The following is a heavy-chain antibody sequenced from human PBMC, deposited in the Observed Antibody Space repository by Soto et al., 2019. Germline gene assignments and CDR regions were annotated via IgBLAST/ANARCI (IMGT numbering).Heavy chain of an antibody. CDR3: ARMSYYYDKWYFDL. D-gene: IGHD3-22*01. Sequence: QLHESGPGVVKPSETLSLTCTVSGDSINNNDYYWNWIRQTPGKGLEWIGYVYYRGSTYYVPSLKIRLAMSVRTSKIQFSLKLSSVTGADSAIYYCARMSYYYDKWYFDLWGRGTLVTVSS. CDR1: GDSINNNDYY. V-gene: IGHV4-30-4*01. J-gene: IGHJ2*01. CDR2: VYYRGST.